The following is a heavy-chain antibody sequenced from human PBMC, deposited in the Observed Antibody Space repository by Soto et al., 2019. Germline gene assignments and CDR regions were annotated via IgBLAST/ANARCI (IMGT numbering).Heavy chain of an antibody. J-gene: IGHJ5*02. CDR2: ISAYNGNT. Sequence: ASVKVSCKASGYTFTSYGISWVRQAPGQGLEWMGWISAYNGNTNYAQKLQGRVTMTKDTSTSTAYMELRSLRFDDTAVYYCARDDYSMSWFDPWGQGTLVTVSS. CDR1: GYTFTSYG. V-gene: IGHV1-18*01. D-gene: IGHD4-4*01. CDR3: ARDDYSMSWFDP.